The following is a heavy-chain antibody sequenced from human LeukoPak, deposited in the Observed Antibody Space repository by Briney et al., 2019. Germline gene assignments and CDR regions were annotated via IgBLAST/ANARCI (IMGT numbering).Heavy chain of an antibody. Sequence: GESLKISCKGSGYSFTSYWIGWVRQMPGKGLEWMGIIYPGDSDTRYSPSFQGQVTISADKSISTAYLQWSSLKASDTAMYYCARGLGDILTPSGNWFDPWGQGTLVTVSS. CDR2: IYPGDSDT. J-gene: IGHJ5*02. CDR1: GYSFTSYW. CDR3: ARGLGDILTPSGNWFDP. D-gene: IGHD3-9*01. V-gene: IGHV5-51*01.